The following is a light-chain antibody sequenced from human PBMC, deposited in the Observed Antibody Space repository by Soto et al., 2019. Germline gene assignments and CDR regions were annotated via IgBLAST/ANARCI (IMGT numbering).Light chain of an antibody. J-gene: IGKJ2*01. V-gene: IGKV1-9*01. CDR3: QQLNSHPRT. Sequence: DIQLTQSPFFLSASVGDRVTISCRASQAIYSYLAWYQQKPGKAPKLLIFGASKLQSGVPSRFSGSGSGTEFTLTISSLQPEDFATYYWQQLNSHPRTFGQGTKLEIK. CDR1: QAIYSY. CDR2: GAS.